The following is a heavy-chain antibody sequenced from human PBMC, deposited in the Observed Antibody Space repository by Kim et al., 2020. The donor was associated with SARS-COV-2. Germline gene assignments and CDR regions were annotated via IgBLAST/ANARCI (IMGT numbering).Heavy chain of an antibody. CDR1: GFTFSSYA. CDR2: ISYDGSNK. CDR3: ARGTRQIKKINPNTAMAPFDY. D-gene: IGHD5-18*01. J-gene: IGHJ4*02. Sequence: GGSLRLSCAASGFTFSSYAMHWVRQAPGKGLEWVAVISYDGSNKYYADSVKGRFTISRDNSKNTLYLQMNSLRAEDTALYYCARGTRQIKKINPNTAMAPFDYWGQGTLVTVSS. V-gene: IGHV3-30*04.